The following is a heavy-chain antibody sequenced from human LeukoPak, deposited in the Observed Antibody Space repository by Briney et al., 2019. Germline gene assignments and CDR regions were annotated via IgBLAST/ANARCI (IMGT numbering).Heavy chain of an antibody. Sequence: PTASVKVSCRASGGXFSSYAISWVRQAPGQGLEWMGRIIPILGIANYAQKFQGRVTITADKSTSTAYMELSSLRSEDTAVYYCARDPTQYNWNYEDWFDPWGQGTLVTVSS. D-gene: IGHD1-7*01. CDR1: GGXFSSYA. V-gene: IGHV1-69*04. J-gene: IGHJ5*02. CDR3: ARDPTQYNWNYEDWFDP. CDR2: IIPILGIA.